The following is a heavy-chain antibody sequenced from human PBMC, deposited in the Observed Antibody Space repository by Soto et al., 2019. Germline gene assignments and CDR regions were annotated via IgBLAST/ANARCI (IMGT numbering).Heavy chain of an antibody. CDR1: GFTFSSYA. CDR3: ARAPGVADHYYYYGMDV. J-gene: IGHJ6*02. Sequence: PGGSLRLSCAASGFTFSSYAMHWVRQAPGKGLEWVAVISYDGSNKYYADSVKGRFTISRDNSKNTLYLQMNSLRAEDTAVYYWARAPGVADHYYYYGMDVWGQGTTVTVSS. V-gene: IGHV3-30-3*01. CDR2: ISYDGSNK. D-gene: IGHD6-19*01.